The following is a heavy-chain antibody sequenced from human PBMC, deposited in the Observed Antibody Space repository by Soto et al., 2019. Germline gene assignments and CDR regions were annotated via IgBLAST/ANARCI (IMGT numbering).Heavy chain of an antibody. V-gene: IGHV1-2*04. Sequence: ASVKVSCKASGYTFTGYYMHWVRQAPGQGLEWMGWIKPNSGGTNYAQKFQGWVTMTRDTSISTAYMELSRLRSDDTAVYYCARGDAALTAYYYYYYGMDVWGQGTTVTLSS. CDR3: ARGDAALTAYYYYYYGMDV. CDR1: GYTFTGYY. D-gene: IGHD5-18*01. J-gene: IGHJ6*02. CDR2: IKPNSGGT.